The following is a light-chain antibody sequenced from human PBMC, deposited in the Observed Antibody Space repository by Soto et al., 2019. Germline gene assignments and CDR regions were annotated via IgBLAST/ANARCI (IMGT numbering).Light chain of an antibody. Sequence: ESVLTQSPGTLSLSPGERATLSCKTSQAVVSNYLAWYQQKPGQAPRLLIFGASTRATGVPDRFSGSGSGTDLTLTINRLEPEDVAVYYFQLYFDQETFGQGTKVEIK. V-gene: IGKV3-20*01. J-gene: IGKJ1*01. CDR1: QAVVSNY. CDR2: GAS. CDR3: QLYFDQET.